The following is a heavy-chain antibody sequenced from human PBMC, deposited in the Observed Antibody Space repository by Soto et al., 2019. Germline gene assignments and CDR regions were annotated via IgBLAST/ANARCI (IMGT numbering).Heavy chain of an antibody. D-gene: IGHD6-6*01. J-gene: IGHJ3*02. CDR3: ATSSDQLVAFDI. CDR1: GYTFTGYY. CDR2: INPNSGGT. Sequence: ASVKISCKASGYTFTGYYMHWVRQAPGQGLEWMGWINPNSGGTNYAQKFQGWVTMTRDTSISTAYMELSRLRSDDTAVYYCATSSDQLVAFDIWGEGTMVTVSS. V-gene: IGHV1-2*04.